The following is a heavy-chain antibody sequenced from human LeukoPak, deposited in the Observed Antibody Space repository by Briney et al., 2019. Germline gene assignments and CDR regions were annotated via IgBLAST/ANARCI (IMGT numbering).Heavy chain of an antibody. D-gene: IGHD5-12*01. J-gene: IGHJ4*02. Sequence: GGPLRLSCAASGFTFTNYPMIWVRQAPGRGLTWVSGISGSGGSTYYADSVKGRFTISRDNPRSTLYLQMSSLRAEDTAVYYCARKLSGYAPFDCWGQGTLVTVSS. CDR3: ARKLSGYAPFDC. CDR2: ISGSGGST. V-gene: IGHV3-23*01. CDR1: GFTFTNYP.